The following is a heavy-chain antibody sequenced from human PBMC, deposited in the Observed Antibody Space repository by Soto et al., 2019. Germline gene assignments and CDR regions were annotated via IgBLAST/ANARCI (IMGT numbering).Heavy chain of an antibody. CDR1: GYTFTSYN. CDR2: STSNSGNS. V-gene: IGHV1-8*01. Sequence: ASVKVSCKACGYTFTSYNINWVRQAPGQGLEWVAGSTSNSGNSDYAQKFQGRLTVTRDTSISTAYMELSSLRSDDTAVYYCVLIGVFDHWGPGTLVTVSS. J-gene: IGHJ4*02. CDR3: VLIGVFDH. D-gene: IGHD3-3*01.